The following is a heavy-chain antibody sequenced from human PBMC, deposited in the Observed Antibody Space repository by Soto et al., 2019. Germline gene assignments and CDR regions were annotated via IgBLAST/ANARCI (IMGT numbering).Heavy chain of an antibody. D-gene: IGHD6-19*01. V-gene: IGHV4-34*01. CDR3: GRGGGAWYVDH. J-gene: IGHJ5*02. CDR1: GGSFTGYY. CDR2: INNSGST. Sequence: QVQVQQWGAGLLKPSETLSLTCAVYGGSFTGYYWSWIRQPPGKGLEWIGEINNSGSTNYNPSLKGRVTISVDTPKNQFSLKLTSVTAVDTAVYYCGRGGGAWYVDHWGQGTLVTVSS.